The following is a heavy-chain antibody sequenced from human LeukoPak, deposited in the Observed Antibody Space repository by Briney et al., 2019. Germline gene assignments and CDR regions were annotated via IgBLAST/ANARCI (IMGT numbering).Heavy chain of an antibody. CDR1: GFTFSSYA. J-gene: IGHJ4*02. V-gene: IGHV3-30-3*01. CDR2: ISYDGSKK. CDR3: ARETEWLDY. D-gene: IGHD2-8*01. Sequence: GGSLRLSCAASGFTFSSYAMHWVRQAPGKGLEWVAIISYDGSKKYYADSVKGRFTISRDNSKNTLYLQINSLRAEDTAVYYCARETEWLDYWGQGALVTVSS.